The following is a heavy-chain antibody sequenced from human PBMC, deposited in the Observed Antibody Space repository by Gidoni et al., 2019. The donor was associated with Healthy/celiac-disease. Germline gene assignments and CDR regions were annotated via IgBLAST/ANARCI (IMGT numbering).Heavy chain of an antibody. CDR2: INPNSGGT. CDR1: GYTFTGYY. J-gene: IGHJ1*01. Sequence: QVQLVQSGAAVKKPGASVKVSCKASGYTFTGYYMHWVRQAPGQGLEWMGWINPNSGGTNYAQKFQGRVTMTRDTSISTAYMELSRLRSDDTAVYYCARSVGYSSSWYGDEYFQHWGQGTLVTVSS. CDR3: ARSVGYSSSWYGDEYFQH. V-gene: IGHV1-2*02. D-gene: IGHD6-13*01.